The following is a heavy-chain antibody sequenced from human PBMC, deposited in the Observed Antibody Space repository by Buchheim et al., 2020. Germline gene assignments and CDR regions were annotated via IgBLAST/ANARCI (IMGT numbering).Heavy chain of an antibody. CDR2: TMPLAGIT. Sequence: QVHLVQSGADVKKVGSSVKVACKASEGTFGSDAISWVRQAPGQGLEWLGRTMPLAGITNYAQKFQGRVTLTADKSTSQAYLELTNLRSDDSGAYYCARGFGGIARDWGQGTL. CDR3: ARGFGGIARD. CDR1: EGTFGSDA. D-gene: IGHD2-15*01. V-gene: IGHV1-69*04. J-gene: IGHJ4*02.